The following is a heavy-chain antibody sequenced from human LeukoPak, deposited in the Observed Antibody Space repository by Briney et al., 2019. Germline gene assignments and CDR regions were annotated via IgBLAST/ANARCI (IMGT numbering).Heavy chain of an antibody. CDR3: ARVLAVQGLGMDV. V-gene: IGHV3-30-3*01. D-gene: IGHD1-1*01. CDR1: GFTFSSYA. Sequence: RSLRLSCAASGFTFSSYAMHWVRQAPGKGLEWVAVISYDGSNKYYADSVKGRFTISRDNSKNTLYLQMNSLRAEDTAVYYCARVLAVQGLGMDVWGQGTTVTVSS. J-gene: IGHJ6*02. CDR2: ISYDGSNK.